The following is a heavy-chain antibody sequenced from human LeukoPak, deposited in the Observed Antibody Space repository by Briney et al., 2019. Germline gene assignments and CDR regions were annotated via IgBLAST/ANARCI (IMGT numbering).Heavy chain of an antibody. D-gene: IGHD3-22*01. V-gene: IGHV3-21*01. Sequence: GGSLRLSCAASGFTFSSYSMNWVRQAPGKGLEWVSSISSSSSYTYYADSVKGRFTISRDNAKNSLYLQMNSLRAEDTAVYYCARDIIRVGAYDSSGYPFDYWGQGTLVTVSS. CDR1: GFTFSSYS. CDR2: ISSSSSYT. J-gene: IGHJ4*02. CDR3: ARDIIRVGAYDSSGYPFDY.